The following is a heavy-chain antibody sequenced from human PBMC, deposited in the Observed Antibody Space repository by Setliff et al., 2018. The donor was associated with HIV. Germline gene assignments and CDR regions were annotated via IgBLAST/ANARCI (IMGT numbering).Heavy chain of an antibody. J-gene: IGHJ4*02. D-gene: IGHD3-10*01. CDR1: GDSISSGGYY. Sequence: PSETLSLTCTVSGDSISSGGYYWSWIRQHPGKGLEWIGYIYYRGSTYYNPSLKSRVTISVDTSKNQFSLKLSSVTAADTAVYYCARGRITMVRGVISRGSVGDYWGQGTLVTVSS. CDR3: ARGRITMVRGVISRGSVGDY. V-gene: IGHV4-31*03. CDR2: IYYRGST.